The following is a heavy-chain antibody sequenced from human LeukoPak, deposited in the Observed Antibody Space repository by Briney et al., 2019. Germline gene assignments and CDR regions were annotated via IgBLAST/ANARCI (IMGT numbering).Heavy chain of an antibody. CDR2: MNPNSGIT. D-gene: IGHD4-17*01. CDR1: VYTFTSYE. CDR3: ARSDGDYGDYSYYYYYMDV. J-gene: IGHJ6*03. Sequence: ASLRVSCKASVYTFTSYEINWVRQSTGHGLGWMGGMNPNSGITGYAQKFPGRVTMTRNTSRSTTYTEWSSVRCPEPAGCFCARSDGDYGDYSYYYYYMDVWGKGTTVTISS. V-gene: IGHV1-8*01.